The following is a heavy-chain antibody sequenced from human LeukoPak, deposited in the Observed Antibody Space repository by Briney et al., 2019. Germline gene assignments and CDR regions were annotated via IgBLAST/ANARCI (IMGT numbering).Heavy chain of an antibody. CDR2: INSDGSST. D-gene: IGHD3-3*01. J-gene: IGHJ6*02. Sequence: PGGSLRLSCAASGFTFSSDWMHWVRQAPGKGLVWVSRINSDGSSTSYADSVKGRFTISRDNAKNTLYLQMNSLRAEDTAVYYCARVPLRDDFWSGVYGMDVWGQGTTVTVSS. CDR1: GFTFSSDW. V-gene: IGHV3-74*01. CDR3: ARVPLRDDFWSGVYGMDV.